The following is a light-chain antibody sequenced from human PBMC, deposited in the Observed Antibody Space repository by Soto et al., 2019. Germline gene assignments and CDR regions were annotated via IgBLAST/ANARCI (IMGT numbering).Light chain of an antibody. CDR1: QSISIW. Sequence: DLQMTQSPSTLSASVGDRVTITCRASQSISIWLAWYQRKPGKAPKLLIYKASSLESGVPSRFSGSGSGTEFTLTISSLQPDDFATYYCQQYNNYPRTFGGGTEVEIK. V-gene: IGKV1-5*03. CDR3: QQYNNYPRT. J-gene: IGKJ4*01. CDR2: KAS.